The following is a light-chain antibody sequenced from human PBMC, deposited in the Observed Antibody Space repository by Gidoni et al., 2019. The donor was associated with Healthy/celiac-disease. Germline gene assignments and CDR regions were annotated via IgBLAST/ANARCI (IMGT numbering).Light chain of an antibody. CDR1: SSDVGSYNL. CDR2: EGS. Sequence: QSALTQPAPVSESPGQSITISCTGTSSDVGSYNLVSWYQQHPGKAPKLMIYEGSKRPSGVSNRFSGPKSGNTASLTISGLQAEDEADYYCCSYAGSRVVFGTGTKVTVL. J-gene: IGLJ1*01. V-gene: IGLV2-23*01. CDR3: CSYAGSRVV.